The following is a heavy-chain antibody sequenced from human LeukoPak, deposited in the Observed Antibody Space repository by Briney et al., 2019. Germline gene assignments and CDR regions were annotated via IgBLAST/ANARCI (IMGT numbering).Heavy chain of an antibody. CDR3: ARGYGEY. J-gene: IGHJ4*02. D-gene: IGHD5-18*01. Sequence: GGSLRLSCAASGFTFSSYDMSWVRQAPGKGLEWVAVISYDGSNKYYADSVKGRFTISRDNAKNSLYLQMNSLRAEDTAVYYCARGYGEYWGQGTLVTVSS. V-gene: IGHV3-30*03. CDR2: ISYDGSNK. CDR1: GFTFSSYD.